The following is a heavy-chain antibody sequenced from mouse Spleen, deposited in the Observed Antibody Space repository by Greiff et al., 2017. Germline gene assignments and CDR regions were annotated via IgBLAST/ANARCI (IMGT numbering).Heavy chain of an antibody. D-gene: IGHD2-2*01. V-gene: IGHV2-6*01. CDR1: GFSLTSYG. J-gene: IGHJ4*01. CDR2: IWGGGST. CDR3: ASAGYRAYYAMDY. Sequence: QVQLQQSGPGLVAPSQSLSITCTVSGFSLTSYGVDWVRQSPGKGLEWLGVIWGGGSTNYNSALKSRLSISKDNSKSQVFLKMNSLQTDDTAMYYCASAGYRAYYAMDYWGQGTSVTVSS.